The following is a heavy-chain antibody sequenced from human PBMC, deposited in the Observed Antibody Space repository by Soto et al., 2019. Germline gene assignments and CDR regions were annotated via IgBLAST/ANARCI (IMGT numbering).Heavy chain of an antibody. J-gene: IGHJ5*02. V-gene: IGHV4-38-2*01. D-gene: IGHD2-21*01. Sequence: PSETLSLTCAVSVSSISSGYYWGWIRQPPGKGLEWIGSIYHSGSTYYNPSLKSRVTISVDTSKNQFSLKLSSVTAADTAMYYCPRNGGDILWWHKPWFDPWPQGTLVTVAS. CDR3: PRNGGDILWWHKPWFDP. CDR2: IYHSGST. CDR1: VSSISSGYY.